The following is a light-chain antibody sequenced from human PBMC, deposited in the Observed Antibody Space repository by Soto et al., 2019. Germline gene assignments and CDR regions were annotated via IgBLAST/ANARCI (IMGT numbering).Light chain of an antibody. CDR3: QNYDTAPLT. Sequence: DLQMTQSPPSLSASVGDRVTVTCRASHEIGKSLAWYQQKPGKSPKLLIYDASTLQSGVPARFSGSRSGTDFTLAISSLRPEDGATYYCQNYDTAPLTFGGGTKVEVK. CDR1: HEIGKS. CDR2: DAS. V-gene: IGKV1-27*01. J-gene: IGKJ4*01.